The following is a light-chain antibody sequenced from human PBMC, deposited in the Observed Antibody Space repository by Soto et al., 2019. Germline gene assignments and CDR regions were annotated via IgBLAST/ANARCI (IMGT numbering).Light chain of an antibody. Sequence: QAVVTQPPSASGTPGQRVTISCSGSSSNIGSNAVNWYQQLPGTAPKLLIYDNNQGPSGVPDRFSGSKSGTSASLAISGLQSEDEADYYYAAWDDSLNGVVFGGGTKLTVL. CDR2: DNN. CDR1: SSNIGSNA. J-gene: IGLJ2*01. CDR3: AAWDDSLNGVV. V-gene: IGLV1-44*01.